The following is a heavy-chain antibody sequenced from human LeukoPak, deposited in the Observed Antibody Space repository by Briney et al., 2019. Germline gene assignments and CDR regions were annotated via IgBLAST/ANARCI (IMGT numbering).Heavy chain of an antibody. CDR1: GYTFSGNY. V-gene: IGHV1-2*04. Sequence: ASVKVSCKASGYTFSGNYMHWVRQAPGQGLEWTGWINPNSGGTNYAQKFQGWVTMTRDTSISTVFMEMSRLRSDDTAVYYCAREYVSSWFDQWGQGTLVTVSS. CDR2: INPNSGGT. CDR3: AREYVSSWFDQ. J-gene: IGHJ5*02. D-gene: IGHD3-22*01.